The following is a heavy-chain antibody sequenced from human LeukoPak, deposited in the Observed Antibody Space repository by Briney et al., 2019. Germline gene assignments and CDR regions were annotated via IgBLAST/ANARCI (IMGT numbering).Heavy chain of an antibody. CDR3: GLLTGPRQLVGGANWFDP. CDR2: INPNSGGT. J-gene: IGHJ5*02. CDR1: GYTFTSYG. V-gene: IGHV1-2*02. Sequence: TSRKLSCKASGYTFTSYGISWVRQAPGQGLEWRGWINPNSGGTNYAQKSQGRVTMTCDTSISTTCMELSRLRSDATARQYCGLLTGPRQLVGGANWFDPWGQGTLVTVSS. D-gene: IGHD3-9*01.